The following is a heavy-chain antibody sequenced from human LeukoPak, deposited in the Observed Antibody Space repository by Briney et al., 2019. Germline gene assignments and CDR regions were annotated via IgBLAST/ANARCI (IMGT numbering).Heavy chain of an antibody. CDR3: AKDRLSNGDPAGY. CDR2: ISGSGGST. CDR1: GFTFSSYA. J-gene: IGHJ4*02. V-gene: IGHV3-23*01. Sequence: PGGSLRLSCAASGFTFSSYAMSWVRQAPGKGLEWVSAISGSGGSTYYADSVKGRFTISRDNSKNTLYLQLNSLRAEDTAIYYCAKDRLSNGDPAGYWGQGTLVTVSS. D-gene: IGHD4-17*01.